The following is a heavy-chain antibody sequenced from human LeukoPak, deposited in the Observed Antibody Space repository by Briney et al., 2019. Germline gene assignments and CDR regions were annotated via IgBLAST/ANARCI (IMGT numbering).Heavy chain of an antibody. CDR3: TRVNVRDGYNYDY. V-gene: IGHV3-72*01. J-gene: IGHJ4*02. D-gene: IGHD5-24*01. Sequence: PGGSLRLSCAASGFTFSDPYMDWVRQAPGKGLEWIGRIRNKLHNFSTKYAASVQGRFTISREDSKNSLYLQMNSLKTEDTAVYYCTRVNVRDGYNYDYWGQGTLVTVSS. CDR1: GFTFSDPY. CDR2: IRNKLHNFST.